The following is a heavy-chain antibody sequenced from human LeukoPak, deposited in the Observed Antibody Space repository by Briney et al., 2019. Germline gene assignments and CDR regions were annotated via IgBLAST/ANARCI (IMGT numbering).Heavy chain of an antibody. J-gene: IGHJ2*01. Sequence: PGGSLRLSCAASGFTFSSYAMSWVRRAPGKGLEWVSAISGSGDNTYYADSVKGRFTISRDSSKNTLFLHMNTLRAEDTAIYYCAKDRTVGASYWYFDLWGRGTLVTVSS. CDR1: GFTFSSYA. V-gene: IGHV3-23*01. CDR2: ISGSGDNT. D-gene: IGHD1-26*01. CDR3: AKDRTVGASYWYFDL.